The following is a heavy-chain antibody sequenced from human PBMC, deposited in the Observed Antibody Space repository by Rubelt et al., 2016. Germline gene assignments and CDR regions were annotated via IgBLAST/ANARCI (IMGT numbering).Heavy chain of an antibody. V-gene: IGHV3-23*04. CDR1: GFTFRNYA. J-gene: IGHJ4*02. CDR3: AKDRGVTTVTTVDD. CDR2: ISGSGGST. D-gene: IGHD4-17*01. Sequence: EVQLVESGGGLVQPGGSLRLSCAASGFTFRNYAMSWVRQAPGKGLEWVSVISGSGGSTYYADSVKGRFTISRDNSKNTLYLQMNSLRVDDTAVYYCAKDRGVTTVTTVDDWGQGTLITVSS.